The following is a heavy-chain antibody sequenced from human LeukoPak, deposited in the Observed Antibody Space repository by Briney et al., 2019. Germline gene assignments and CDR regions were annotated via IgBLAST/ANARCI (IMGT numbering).Heavy chain of an antibody. V-gene: IGHV3-48*04. J-gene: IGHJ6*04. CDR2: ISSSGSTI. D-gene: IGHD3-10*02. Sequence: GGSLRLSCAASGFTFSSYWMNWVRQAPGKGLEWVSYISSSGSTIYYADSVKGRFTISRDNARDSLYLQMNSLRAEDTAVYYCAELGITMIGGVWGKGTTVTISS. CDR3: AELGITMIGGV. CDR1: GFTFSSYW.